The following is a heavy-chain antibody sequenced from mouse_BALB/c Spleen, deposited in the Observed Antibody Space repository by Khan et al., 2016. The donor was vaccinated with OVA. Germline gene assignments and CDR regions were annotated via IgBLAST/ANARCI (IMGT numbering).Heavy chain of an antibody. CDR2: IYPFNDDT. CDR1: GYTFTSYV. V-gene: IGHV1S136*01. Sequence: VQLQQSGPELVKPGASVKMSCKASGYTFTSYVMHWVKQKPGLGLEWIGYIYPFNDDTKYNEKFKGKATLTSDKSSSTAYMELSSLTSEDSAVYYCSPGSNYYVSFAYWGQGTLVTVSA. J-gene: IGHJ3*01. CDR3: SPGSNYYVSFAY. D-gene: IGHD1-1*01.